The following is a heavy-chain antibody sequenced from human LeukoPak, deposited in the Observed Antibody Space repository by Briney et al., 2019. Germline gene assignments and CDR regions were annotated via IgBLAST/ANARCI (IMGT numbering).Heavy chain of an antibody. Sequence: SETLSLTCAVYGGSFSGYYWSWIRQPPGKGLEWIGEINHSGSTNYNPSLKSRVTISVDTSKNQFSLKLSSVTAADTAVYYCARLHNSMDLDYWGQGTLVTVSS. D-gene: IGHD2/OR15-2a*01. CDR3: ARLHNSMDLDY. V-gene: IGHV4-34*01. J-gene: IGHJ4*02. CDR2: INHSGST. CDR1: GGSFSGYY.